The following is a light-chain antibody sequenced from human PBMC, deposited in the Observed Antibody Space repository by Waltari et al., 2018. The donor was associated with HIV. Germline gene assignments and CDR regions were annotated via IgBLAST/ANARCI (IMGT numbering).Light chain of an antibody. CDR2: AAS. J-gene: IGKJ5*01. CDR1: RDISND. CDR3: QNYDSVPVA. V-gene: IGKV1-27*01. Sequence: DIQMSQAPSSLSASVGDRVTITCRASRDISNDLAWYQQKSGEVPKLLMYAASALRSGVPSQFRGSGSGTDFTLTINGLQPEDVGSYYCQNYDSVPVAFGQGTRLEI.